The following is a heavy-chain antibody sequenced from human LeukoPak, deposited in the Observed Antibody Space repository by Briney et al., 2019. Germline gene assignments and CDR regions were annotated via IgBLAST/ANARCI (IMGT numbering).Heavy chain of an antibody. Sequence: GSSVKVSCKASGGTFSSYAITWGRQAPGQGLEWMGGIIPIFGTANYAQKFKGRVTITADDSTSTAYMELSSLRSEDTAVYYCARGGTGTGDYWGQGTLVTVSS. CDR3: ARGGTGTGDY. CDR1: GGTFSSYA. D-gene: IGHD1-1*01. V-gene: IGHV1-69*01. J-gene: IGHJ4*02. CDR2: IIPIFGTA.